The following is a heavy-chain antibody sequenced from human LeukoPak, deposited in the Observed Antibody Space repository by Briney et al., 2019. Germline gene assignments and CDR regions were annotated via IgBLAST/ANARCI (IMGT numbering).Heavy chain of an antibody. J-gene: IGHJ4*02. V-gene: IGHV4-39*07. CDR1: GGSISSSSYY. Sequence: SETLSLTCTVSGGSISSSSYYWGWIRQPPGKGLEWIGSIYYSGSTYYNPSLKSRVTISVDTSKNQFSLKLSSVTAADTAVYYCATRGGVSSSWHDYWGQGTLVTVSS. CDR2: IYYSGST. D-gene: IGHD6-13*01. CDR3: ATRGGVSSSWHDY.